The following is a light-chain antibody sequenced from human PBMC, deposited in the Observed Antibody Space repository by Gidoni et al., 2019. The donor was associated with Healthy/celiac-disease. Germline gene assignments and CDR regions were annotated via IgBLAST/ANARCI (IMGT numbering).Light chain of an antibody. CDR2: GAS. CDR1: QSVSRN. Sequence: EIVMTPSPATLSVSPGERATLSCRASQSVSRNLAWYQQNPGQAPRLLIYGASTRATGIPARFSGSGSGTEFTLTISSLQYEDFAVYYCQQYKNWPPWTFGQGTKVEIK. CDR3: QQYKNWPPWT. V-gene: IGKV3-15*01. J-gene: IGKJ1*01.